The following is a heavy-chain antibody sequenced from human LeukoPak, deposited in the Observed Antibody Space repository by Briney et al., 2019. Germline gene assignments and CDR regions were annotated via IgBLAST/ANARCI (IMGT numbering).Heavy chain of an antibody. CDR3: ARVVIALYSFDY. CDR1: GGTFSSYA. J-gene: IGHJ4*02. Sequence: ASVKVSCKASGGTFSSYAISWVRQAPGQRLEWMGGIIPIFGTANYAQKFQGRVTITADESTSTAYMELSSLRSEDTAVFSCARVVIALYSFDYWGQGTLVTVSS. CDR2: IIPIFGTA. D-gene: IGHD2-21*01. V-gene: IGHV1-69*13.